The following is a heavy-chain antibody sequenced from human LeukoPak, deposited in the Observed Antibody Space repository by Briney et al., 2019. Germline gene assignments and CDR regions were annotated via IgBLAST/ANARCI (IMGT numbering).Heavy chain of an antibody. Sequence: ASVKVSCKVSGYTLTELSMHWVRQAPGKGLEWMGGFDPEDGETIYAQKFQGRVTMTEDTSTDTAYMELSSLRSEDTAAYYCATVTMVRGVIDYWGQGTLVTVSS. CDR3: ATVTMVRGVIDY. CDR1: GYTLTELS. CDR2: FDPEDGET. J-gene: IGHJ4*02. D-gene: IGHD3-10*01. V-gene: IGHV1-24*01.